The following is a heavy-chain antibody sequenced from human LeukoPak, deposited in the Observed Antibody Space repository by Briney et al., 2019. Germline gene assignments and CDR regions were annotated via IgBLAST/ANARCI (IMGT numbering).Heavy chain of an antibody. CDR3: ARDGAGATIRFDY. CDR1: GGTFSSYA. V-gene: IGHV1-69*04. Sequence: SVKVSCKASGGTFSSYAISWVRQAPGQGLEWMGRIIPILGIANYAQKFQGRVTITADKSTSTAYMELSSLRSEDTAVYYCARDGAGATIRFDYWGQGTLVTVSS. CDR2: IIPILGIA. D-gene: IGHD5-12*01. J-gene: IGHJ4*02.